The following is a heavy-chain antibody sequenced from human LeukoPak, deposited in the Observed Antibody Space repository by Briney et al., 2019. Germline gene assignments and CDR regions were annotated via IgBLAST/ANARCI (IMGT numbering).Heavy chain of an antibody. CDR3: ARSTSRVYYFDY. Sequence: AESLKISWKGSGYSFTTYWCGGVRQMPGKGLEWMRIVYPSDANFSHSPSFQGQVTTSADKSITTAYLQWSRLKASDTAMYYCARSTSRVYYFDYWGQGTLVTVSS. V-gene: IGHV5-51*02. D-gene: IGHD2-2*01. CDR2: VYPSDANF. CDR1: GYSFTTYW. J-gene: IGHJ4*02.